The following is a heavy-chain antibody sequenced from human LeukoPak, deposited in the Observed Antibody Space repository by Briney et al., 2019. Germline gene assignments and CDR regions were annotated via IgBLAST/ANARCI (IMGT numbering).Heavy chain of an antibody. CDR3: ARMKDYYDSSGHYYAMAY. CDR2: MNPNSGNT. Sequence: ASVKVSCKASGYTFTSYDINWVRQATGQGLEWMGWMNPNSGNTGYAQKFQGRVTMTRNTSISTAYMELSSLRSEDTAVYYCARMKDYYDSSGHYYAMAYRGQGTLVTVSS. D-gene: IGHD3-22*01. CDR1: GYTFTSYD. J-gene: IGHJ4*02. V-gene: IGHV1-8*01.